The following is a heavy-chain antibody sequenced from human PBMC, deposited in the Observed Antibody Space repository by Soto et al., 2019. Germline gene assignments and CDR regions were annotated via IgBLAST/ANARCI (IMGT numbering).Heavy chain of an antibody. Sequence: QVQLQQWGAGLLKPSETLSLTCAVYGGSFSGYYWSWIRQPPGKGLEWIGEINHSGSTNYNPSLRSRVTISVDTSRIQFSLTLSSVTAADTAVYYCARGGPFDYWGQGTLVTVSS. J-gene: IGHJ4*02. CDR3: ARGGPFDY. CDR1: GGSFSGYY. CDR2: INHSGST. V-gene: IGHV4-34*01.